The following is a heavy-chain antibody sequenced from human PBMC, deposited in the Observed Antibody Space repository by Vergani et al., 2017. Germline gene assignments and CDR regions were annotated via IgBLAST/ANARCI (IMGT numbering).Heavy chain of an antibody. V-gene: IGHV4-30-2*01. CDR1: GGSISSGGYS. CDR3: AGRRQSTDAFDI. Sequence: QLQLQESGPGLVKPSETLSLTCTVSGGSISSGGYSWSWIRQPPGKGLEWIGYIYHSGSTYYNPSLKSRVTISVDRSKNQFSLKLSSVTAADTAVYYCAGRRQSTDAFDIWGQGTMVTVSS. CDR2: IYHSGST. J-gene: IGHJ3*02. D-gene: IGHD5-24*01.